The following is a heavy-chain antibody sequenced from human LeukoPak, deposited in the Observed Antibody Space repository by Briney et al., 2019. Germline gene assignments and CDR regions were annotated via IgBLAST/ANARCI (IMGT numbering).Heavy chain of an antibody. Sequence: ASVKVSCKGSGYVFPDYYIYWVRQAPGQGLEWMGWINTNTGNPTYAQGFAGRFVFSLDTSVNTAYLQISSLEAEDTAVYYCVRGGSVYYGMDVSGQGTTVTVSS. D-gene: IGHD3-10*01. V-gene: IGHV7-4-1*02. CDR3: VRGGSVYYGMDV. CDR2: INTNTGNP. CDR1: GYVFPDYY. J-gene: IGHJ6*02.